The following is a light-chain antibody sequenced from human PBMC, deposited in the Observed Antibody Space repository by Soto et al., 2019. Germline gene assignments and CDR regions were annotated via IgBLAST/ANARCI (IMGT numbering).Light chain of an antibody. CDR3: QQYNNWPT. CDR1: QGISSA. V-gene: IGKV1D-13*01. Sequence: AIQLTQSPSSLSASVGDRVTITCRASQGISSALAWYQQKPGKAPKLLIYDASSLESGVPSRFSGSGSGTEFTLTISSLQSEDFAVYYCQQYNNWPTFGQGTRLEIK. CDR2: DAS. J-gene: IGKJ5*01.